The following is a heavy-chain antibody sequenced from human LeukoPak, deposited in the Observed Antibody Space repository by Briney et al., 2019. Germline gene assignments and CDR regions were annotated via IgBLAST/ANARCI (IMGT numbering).Heavy chain of an antibody. Sequence: SETLSLTCTVSGGSISSSSYYWGWIRQPPGTGLEWIGSIYYSGSTYYNPSLKSRVTISVDKSKNQFSLKLSSVTAADTAVYYCARQTMTTVRNWGQGTLVTVSS. CDR2: IYYSGST. CDR1: GGSISSSSYY. CDR3: ARQTMTTVRN. D-gene: IGHD4-17*01. J-gene: IGHJ4*02. V-gene: IGHV4-39*01.